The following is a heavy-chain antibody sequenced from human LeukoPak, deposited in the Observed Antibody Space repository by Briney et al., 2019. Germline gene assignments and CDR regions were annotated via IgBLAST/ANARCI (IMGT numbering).Heavy chain of an antibody. V-gene: IGHV4-61*02. D-gene: IGHD1-26*01. CDR3: ARGVGASGL. J-gene: IGHJ4*02. CDR1: GGSINSGTYY. Sequence: PSETLSLTCTVSGGSINSGTYYWTWIRQPAGKGLEWIGRIYTSGSTNYKPSLKSRVTISVDTSKNQFSLKLSSVTAADTAVYYCARGVGASGLWGQGTLVTVSS. CDR2: IYTSGST.